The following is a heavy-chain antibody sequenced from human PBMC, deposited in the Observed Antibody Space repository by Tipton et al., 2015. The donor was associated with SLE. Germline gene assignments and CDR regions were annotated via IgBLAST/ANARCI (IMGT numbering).Heavy chain of an antibody. J-gene: IGHJ4*02. CDR1: GFTFSSYA. Sequence: SLRLSCAASGFTFSSYAMSWVRQAPGKGLEWVSVIYSGGSTYYADSVKGRFTISRDNSKNTLYLQMNSLRAEDTAVYYCASSPAWEPPYYFDYWGQGTLVTVSS. V-gene: IGHV3-23*03. CDR3: ASSPAWEPPYYFDY. D-gene: IGHD1-26*01. CDR2: IYSGGST.